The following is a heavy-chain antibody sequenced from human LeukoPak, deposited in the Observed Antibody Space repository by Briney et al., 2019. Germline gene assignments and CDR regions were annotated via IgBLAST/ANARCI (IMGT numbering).Heavy chain of an antibody. CDR1: GASITSYY. V-gene: IGHV4-59*01. Sequence: PSETLSLTCAVSGASITSYYWAWIRQPPGKGLKWIGYIYHTGNIKYNPSLNSRVTISIDTSKNQFSLKLSSVTATDTAVYYCARMVGWGARRYYYYYMDVWGKGTTVTISS. J-gene: IGHJ6*03. D-gene: IGHD3-10*01. CDR2: IYHTGNI. CDR3: ARMVGWGARRYYYYYMDV.